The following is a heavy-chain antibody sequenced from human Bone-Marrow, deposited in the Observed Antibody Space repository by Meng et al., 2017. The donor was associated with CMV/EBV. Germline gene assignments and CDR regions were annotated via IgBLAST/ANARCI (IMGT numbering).Heavy chain of an antibody. CDR2: INPNTGGT. Sequence: ASVKVSCKASGYTFTGYYMHWVRQAPGQGLEWMGWINPNTGGTNYAQKFQGRVTMTRDTSISTAYMEMSRLGSDDTAVYYCARAAGYCSSTSCLNVDYWGQGTLVTVSS. J-gene: IGHJ4*02. CDR3: ARAAGYCSSTSCLNVDY. CDR1: GYTFTGYY. V-gene: IGHV1-2*02. D-gene: IGHD2-2*03.